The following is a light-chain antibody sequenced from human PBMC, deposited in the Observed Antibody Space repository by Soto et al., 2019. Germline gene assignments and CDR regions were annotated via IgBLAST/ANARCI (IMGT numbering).Light chain of an antibody. J-gene: IGKJ4*01. Sequence: AVRMSQSPSSFSASTGDRVSITCRATQDIGTYLAWYQQIPGKAPKVLIYDASSLQSGVPSRFSGSGSGTDFTLTISSLQPEDFATYFCQQAYSFPLTFGGGTKVDIK. CDR3: QQAYSFPLT. CDR1: QDIGTY. V-gene: IGKV1-8*01. CDR2: DAS.